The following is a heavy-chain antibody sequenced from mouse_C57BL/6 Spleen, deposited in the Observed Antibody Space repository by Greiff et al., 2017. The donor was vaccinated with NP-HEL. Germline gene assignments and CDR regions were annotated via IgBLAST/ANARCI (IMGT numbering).Heavy chain of an antibody. J-gene: IGHJ2*01. CDR1: GYTFTSYW. D-gene: IGHD2-2*01. V-gene: IGHV1-53*01. CDR2: INPSNGGT. CDR3: ARGGGLPDY. Sequence: VQLQQPGTELVKPGASGYTFTSYWMHWVKQRPGQGLEWIGNINPSNGGTNYNEKFKSKATLTVDKSSSTAYMQLSSLTSEDSAVYYCARGGGLPDYWGQGTTLTVSS.